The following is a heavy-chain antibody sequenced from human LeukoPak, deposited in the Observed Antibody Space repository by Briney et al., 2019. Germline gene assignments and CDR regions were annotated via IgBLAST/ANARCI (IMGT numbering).Heavy chain of an antibody. CDR2: ISGSGGST. CDR3: ARTSSYAFDI. Sequence: GGSLRLSCAASGFTFSSYAMSWVRQAPGKGLEWVSAISGSGGSTYYADSVKGRITISRDKSENTLYLQMNSLRAEDTAVYYCARTSSYAFDIWGQGTMVTVFS. CDR1: GFTFSSYA. D-gene: IGHD1-1*01. V-gene: IGHV3-23*01. J-gene: IGHJ3*02.